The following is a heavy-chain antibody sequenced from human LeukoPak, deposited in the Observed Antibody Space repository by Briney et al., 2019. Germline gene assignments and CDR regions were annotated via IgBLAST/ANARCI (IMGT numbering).Heavy chain of an antibody. Sequence: GGSLRLSCAASGFTFSSYAMHWVRQAPGKGLEWVAVISYDGSNKYYADSVKGRFTISRDNSKNTLYLQMNSLRAEDTAVYYCARDREYYFDYWGQGTLVTVSS. CDR2: ISYDGSNK. J-gene: IGHJ4*02. D-gene: IGHD3-10*01. V-gene: IGHV3-30-3*01. CDR1: GFTFSSYA. CDR3: ARDREYYFDY.